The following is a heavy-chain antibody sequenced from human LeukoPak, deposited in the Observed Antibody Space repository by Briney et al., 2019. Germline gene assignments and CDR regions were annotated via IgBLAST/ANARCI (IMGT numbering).Heavy chain of an antibody. Sequence: SETLSLTCAVYGGSFSGYYWSWIRQPPGKGLEWIGEINHSGSTNYNPSLKSRVTISVDTSKNQFSLKLSSVTAADTAVYYCARDRAATGWFDPWGQGTLVTVSS. J-gene: IGHJ5*02. CDR2: INHSGST. CDR1: GGSFSGYY. CDR3: ARDRAATGWFDP. V-gene: IGHV4-34*01. D-gene: IGHD6-25*01.